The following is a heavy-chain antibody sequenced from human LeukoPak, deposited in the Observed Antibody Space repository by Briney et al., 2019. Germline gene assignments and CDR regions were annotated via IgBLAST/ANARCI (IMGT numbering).Heavy chain of an antibody. CDR2: IRYDGSNK. CDR1: GFTFSSYG. D-gene: IGHD3-22*01. J-gene: IGHJ3*02. V-gene: IGHV3-30*02. CDR3: ARSEYYYERGGAFDI. Sequence: GGSLRLSCAASGFTFSSYGMHWVRQAPGKGLEWVAFIRYDGSNKYYADSVKGRFTIPRDNAKNSLYLQMNSLRAEDTALYYCARSEYYYERGGAFDIWGQGTMVTVSS.